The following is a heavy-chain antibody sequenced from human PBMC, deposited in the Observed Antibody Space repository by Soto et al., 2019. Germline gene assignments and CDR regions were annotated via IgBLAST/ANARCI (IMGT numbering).Heavy chain of an antibody. CDR3: ARGPTTVYGMDV. D-gene: IGHD4-17*01. CDR1: GFTFSCYS. Sequence: PGGSLRLSCAASGFTFSCYSMNWVRQAPGKGLEWVSSISSSSSYIYYADSVKGRFTISRDNAKNSLYLQMNSLRAEDTAVYYCARGPTTVYGMDVWGQGTTVTVSS. V-gene: IGHV3-21*01. CDR2: ISSSSSYI. J-gene: IGHJ6*02.